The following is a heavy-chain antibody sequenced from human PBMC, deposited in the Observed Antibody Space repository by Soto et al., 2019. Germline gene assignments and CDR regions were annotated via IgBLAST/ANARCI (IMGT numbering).Heavy chain of an antibody. V-gene: IGHV1-18*04. Sequence: ASGKVCFKASGYPFTSYGISLVRQAPGQGLEWMGWISAYNGNTNYAQKLQGRVTMTTDTSTSTAYMDLRSLRSDDTAVYYCARDEGQADRWAAAGYWGQGTMVTVSS. D-gene: IGHD1-26*01. CDR3: ARDEGQADRWAAAGY. CDR1: GYPFTSYG. J-gene: IGHJ4*02. CDR2: ISAYNGNT.